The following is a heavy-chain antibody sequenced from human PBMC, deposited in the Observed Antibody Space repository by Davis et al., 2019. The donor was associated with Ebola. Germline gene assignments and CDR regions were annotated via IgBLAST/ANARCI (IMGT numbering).Heavy chain of an antibody. J-gene: IGHJ4*02. CDR2: IYSGGST. V-gene: IGHV3-53*01. Sequence: PSETLSLTCTVSGDSISSGGSYWSWVRQAPGKGLEWVSVIYSGGSTYYADSVKGRFTISRDNSKNTLYLQMNNLRAEDTAVYYCAKTNWDGDSPGILDSWGRGTLVTVSS. CDR1: GDSISSGGSY. CDR3: AKTNWDGDSPGILDS. D-gene: IGHD7-27*01.